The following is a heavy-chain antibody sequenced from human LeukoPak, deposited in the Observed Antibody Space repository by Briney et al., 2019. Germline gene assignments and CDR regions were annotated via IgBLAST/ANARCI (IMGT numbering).Heavy chain of an antibody. CDR2: ISSSGSTI. Sequence: PGGSLRLSCAASGFTFSSYEMNWVRQAPGKGLEWVSYISSSGSTIYYADSVKGRFTISRDNAKNTVYLEMNSLRAEDTAVYSCGREDRLGYNYAYGLDVWGQGTTVTVSS. CDR1: GFTFSSYE. D-gene: IGHD5-18*01. CDR3: GREDRLGYNYAYGLDV. V-gene: IGHV3-48*03. J-gene: IGHJ6*02.